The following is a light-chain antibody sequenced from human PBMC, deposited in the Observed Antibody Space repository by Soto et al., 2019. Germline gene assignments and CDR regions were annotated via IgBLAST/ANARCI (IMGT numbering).Light chain of an antibody. Sequence: EIVMPQSPATLSVSPGERATLSCRASQSVSSNLAWNQQKPGQAPRLLIYGASTRATGIPARFSGSGSGTEFTLTISSLQSEDFAVYYCQQYKNWPPITCGQGTRLEI. CDR3: QQYKNWPPIT. J-gene: IGKJ5*01. V-gene: IGKV3-15*01. CDR2: GAS. CDR1: QSVSSN.